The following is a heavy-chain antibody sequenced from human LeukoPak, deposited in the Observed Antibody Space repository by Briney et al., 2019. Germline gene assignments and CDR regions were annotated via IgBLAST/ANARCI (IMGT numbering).Heavy chain of an antibody. V-gene: IGHV1-2*02. CDR1: GYTFTGYF. CDR2: INLNNGNA. J-gene: IGHJ4*02. Sequence: ASVKVSCKASGYTFTGYFLHVLRQAPGQGLEGMGWINLNNGNADYAQIFQGRVTMTRDTAISTAYMELRSLRSDATAVYYCARRRGYNYCHEGTVDYWGQGALVTVSS. CDR3: ARRRGYNYCHEGTVDY. D-gene: IGHD5-18*01.